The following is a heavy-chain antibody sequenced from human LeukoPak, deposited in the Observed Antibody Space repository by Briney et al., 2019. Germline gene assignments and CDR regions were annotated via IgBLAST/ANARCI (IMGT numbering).Heavy chain of an antibody. CDR3: ARLFASWRLLGKSPVGMDV. J-gene: IGHJ6*02. V-gene: IGHV4-39*07. Sequence: SETLSLTCTVSGGSISSSGYYWGWIRQPPGKGLEWIGSIYYSGSTYYNPSLKSRVTISVDTSKNQFSLKLSSVTAADTAVYYCARLFASWRLLGKSPVGMDVWGQGTTVTVSS. D-gene: IGHD3-3*01. CDR1: GGSISSSGYY. CDR2: IYYSGST.